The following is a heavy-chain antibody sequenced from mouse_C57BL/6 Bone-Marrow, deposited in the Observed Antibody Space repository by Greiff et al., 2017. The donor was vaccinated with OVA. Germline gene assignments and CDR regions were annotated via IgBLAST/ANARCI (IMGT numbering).Heavy chain of an antibody. CDR3: AREGMDY. CDR1: GFTFSDYG. V-gene: IGHV5-17*01. J-gene: IGHJ4*01. Sequence: EVQLVESGGGLVKPGGSLKLSCAASGFTFSDYGMHWVRQAPEKGLAWVAYISSGSSPTYYADPVKGRFTISRDNAKNTLFLQMASLRSEDTAMYYCAREGMDYWGQGTSVTVSS. CDR2: ISSGSSPT.